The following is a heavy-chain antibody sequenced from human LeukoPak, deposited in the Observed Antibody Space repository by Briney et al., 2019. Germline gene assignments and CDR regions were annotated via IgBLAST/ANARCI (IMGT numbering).Heavy chain of an antibody. CDR2: IYYSGST. Sequence: ASETLSLTCTVSGGSISSYYWSWIRQPPGKGLEWIGYIYYSGSTNYNPSLKSRVTISVDTSKNQFSLKLSSVTAADTAVYYCASLGDYNDFDYWGQGTLVTVSS. D-gene: IGHD4-17*01. V-gene: IGHV4-59*01. CDR3: ASLGDYNDFDY. J-gene: IGHJ4*02. CDR1: GGSISSYY.